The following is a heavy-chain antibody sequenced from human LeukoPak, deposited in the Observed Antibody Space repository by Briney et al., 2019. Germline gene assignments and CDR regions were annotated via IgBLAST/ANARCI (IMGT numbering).Heavy chain of an antibody. J-gene: IGHJ4*02. CDR3: ARYSSYYDSSGYSFDY. Sequence: PSGTLSLACTVSGGSISSSSYYWGWIRQPPGKGLEWIGSIYYSGSTYYNPSLKSRVTISVDTSKNQFSLKLSSVTAADTAVYYCARYSSYYDSSGYSFDYWGQGTLVTVSS. V-gene: IGHV4-39*07. D-gene: IGHD3-22*01. CDR1: GGSISSSSYY. CDR2: IYYSGST.